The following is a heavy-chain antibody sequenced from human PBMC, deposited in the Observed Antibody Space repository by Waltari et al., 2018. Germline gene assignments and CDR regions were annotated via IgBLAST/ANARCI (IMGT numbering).Heavy chain of an antibody. D-gene: IGHD2-15*01. J-gene: IGHJ6*02. CDR3: ARTYCSGGSCYLDYYYGMDV. Sequence: QVQLQESGPGLVKPSETLSLTCTVSRGSVSSGSYYWVWIRHPPGMGLEWIGYIYYSGSTNYNPSLKSRVTISVDTSKNQFSLKLSSVTAADTAVYYCARTYCSGGSCYLDYYYGMDVWGQGTTVTVSS. V-gene: IGHV4-61*01. CDR2: IYYSGST. CDR1: RGSVSSGSYY.